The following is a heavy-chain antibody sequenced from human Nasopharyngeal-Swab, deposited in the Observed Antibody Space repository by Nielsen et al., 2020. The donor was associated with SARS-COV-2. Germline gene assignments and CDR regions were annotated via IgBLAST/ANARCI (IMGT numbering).Heavy chain of an antibody. D-gene: IGHD3-9*01. V-gene: IGHV1-69*01. J-gene: IGHJ6*02. CDR2: IIPIFGTT. Sequence: WVRQAPGQGLEWMGGIIPIFGTTDYAQKFQGTVTITADESTSTVYMELNSLRFEDTAVYYCAKGVRYFDFLPPNTYYYYGMDVWGQGTTVTVSS. CDR3: AKGVRYFDFLPPNTYYYYGMDV.